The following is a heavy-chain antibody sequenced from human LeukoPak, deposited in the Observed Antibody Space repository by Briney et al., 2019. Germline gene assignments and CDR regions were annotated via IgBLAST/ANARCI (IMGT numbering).Heavy chain of an antibody. V-gene: IGHV4-59*01. Sequence: SETLSLTCTISGGSISSYYWSWIRQPPGKGLEWIGYIYYSGSTNYNPSLKGRVTISVDTSKNQFSLKLSSVTAADTAVYYCARDRQQQGGAFDIWGQGTMVTVSS. CDR3: ARDRQQQGGAFDI. CDR2: IYYSGST. CDR1: GGSISSYY. D-gene: IGHD6-13*01. J-gene: IGHJ3*02.